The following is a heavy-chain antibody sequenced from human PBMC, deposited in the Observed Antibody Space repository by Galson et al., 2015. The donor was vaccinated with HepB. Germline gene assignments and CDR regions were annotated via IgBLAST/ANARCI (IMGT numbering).Heavy chain of an antibody. CDR2: IIPIFGTA. J-gene: IGHJ4*02. CDR1: GGTFSSYA. V-gene: IGHV1-69*13. D-gene: IGHD6-19*01. Sequence: SVKVSCKASGGTFSSYAISWVRQAPGQGLEWMGGIIPIFGTANYAQKFQGRVTITADESTSTAYMELSSLRSEDTAVYYCAREMGIAVPRSLDYWGQGTLVTVSS. CDR3: AREMGIAVPRSLDY.